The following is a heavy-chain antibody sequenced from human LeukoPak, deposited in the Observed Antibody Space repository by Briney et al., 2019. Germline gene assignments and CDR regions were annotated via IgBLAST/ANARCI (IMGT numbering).Heavy chain of an antibody. D-gene: IGHD2-21*01. CDR3: ARAGFYPDWYFDY. J-gene: IGHJ4*02. CDR1: GFTFSSYS. CDR2: ISSSSSYI. V-gene: IGHV3-21*01. Sequence: GGSLRLSRAASGFTFSSYSMNSVRQARGKGLEWVSSISSSSSYIYYADSVKGRFTISRDNAKNSLYLQMNSLRAEDTAVYYCARAGFYPDWYFDYWGQGTLVTVSS.